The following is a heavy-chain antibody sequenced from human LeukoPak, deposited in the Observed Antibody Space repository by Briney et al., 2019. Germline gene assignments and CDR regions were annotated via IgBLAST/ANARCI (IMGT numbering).Heavy chain of an antibody. Sequence: PSETLSLTCTVSGNSISSSSYYWVWIRQPPGKGLEWIGSIYSGGITYYNPSLKSRVTISEDTSKNQFSLKMTSMTAADTAIYYCWLEKVVDAYFDSWGQGTLVTVSS. CDR3: WLEKVVDAYFDS. CDR1: GNSISSSSYY. V-gene: IGHV4-39*07. J-gene: IGHJ4*02. CDR2: IYSGGIT. D-gene: IGHD2-15*01.